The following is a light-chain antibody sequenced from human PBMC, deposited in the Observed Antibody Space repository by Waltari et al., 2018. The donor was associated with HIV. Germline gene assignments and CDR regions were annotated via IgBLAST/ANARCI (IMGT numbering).Light chain of an antibody. CDR1: EDLVDSNGNSY. CDR3: MQDTHWPFT. V-gene: IGKV2-30*01. Sequence: DIVMTQAPLSLPVTLGQPASISCRSSEDLVDSNGNSYLNLFLLRPGQSPRRLFFKVSNRDSGVPERFSASGSGTEFTLKIRSVEAEDVGIYFCMQDTHWPFTFGPGTTLDI. J-gene: IGKJ3*01. CDR2: KVS.